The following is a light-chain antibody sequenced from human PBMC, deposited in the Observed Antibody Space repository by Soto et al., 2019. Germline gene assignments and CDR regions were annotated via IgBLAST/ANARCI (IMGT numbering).Light chain of an antibody. V-gene: IGKV3-20*01. CDR3: QQYQISRT. CDR1: QTISSRH. Sequence: EIVLTQSPGTLSLSPGERATLSCRTSQTISSRHLAWYQQRPGQAPRLLIYGASSRATGIPDRFSGSGSRTDFTLTISRLEPEDFAVYYCQQYQISRTFGQGTKVDIK. J-gene: IGKJ1*01. CDR2: GAS.